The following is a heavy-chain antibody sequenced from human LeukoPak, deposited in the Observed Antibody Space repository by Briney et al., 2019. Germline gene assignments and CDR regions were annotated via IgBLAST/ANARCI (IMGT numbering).Heavy chain of an antibody. CDR1: GFTFDDYA. CDR3: AKEGGYSYGYVVYFDY. CDR2: ISGDGGST. J-gene: IGHJ4*02. V-gene: IGHV3-43*02. Sequence: GGSLRLSCAASGFTFDDYAVHWVRQAPGKGLEWVSLISGDGGSTYYADSVKGRFTISRDNSKNSLYLQMNSLRTEDTALYYCAKEGGYSYGYVVYFDYWGQGTLVTVSS. D-gene: IGHD5-18*01.